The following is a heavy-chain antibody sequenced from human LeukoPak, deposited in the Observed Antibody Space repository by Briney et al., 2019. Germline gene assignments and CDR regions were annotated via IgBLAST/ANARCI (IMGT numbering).Heavy chain of an antibody. V-gene: IGHV1-18*01. D-gene: IGHD3-22*01. Sequence: ASVKVSCKASGYTFSSYGINWVRQAPGQGLEWMGWISAYNGNTHYAQKLQGRVTMTTDTSTSTVYMELRSLRSDDTAVYYCAIGSPPMRNYDSRGYYAYHFDYWGQGTLVNVS. CDR1: GYTFSSYG. CDR3: AIGSPPMRNYDSRGYYAYHFDY. CDR2: ISAYNGNT. J-gene: IGHJ4*02.